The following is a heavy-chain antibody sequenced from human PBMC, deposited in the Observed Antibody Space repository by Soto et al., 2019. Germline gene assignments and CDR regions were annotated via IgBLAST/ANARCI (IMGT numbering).Heavy chain of an antibody. D-gene: IGHD6-19*01. CDR1: GGTFSSYA. Sequence: SVKVSCKASGGTFSSYAISWVRQAPGQGLEWMGGIIPIFGTANYAQKFQGRVTITADESTSTAYMELSSLRSEDTAVYYCASQPEYSSGWYTNFDYWGQGTLVTVSS. CDR3: ASQPEYSSGWYTNFDY. V-gene: IGHV1-69*13. J-gene: IGHJ4*02. CDR2: IIPIFGTA.